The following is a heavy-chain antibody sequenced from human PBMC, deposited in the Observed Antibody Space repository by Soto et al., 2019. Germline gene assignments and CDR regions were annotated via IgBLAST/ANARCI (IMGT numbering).Heavy chain of an antibody. J-gene: IGHJ4*02. CDR3: AREVTVASYSFDF. CDR1: GGTFNNYA. Sequence: QVQLVQSGAEVKRPGSSVKVSCKASGGTFNNYALSWVRQAPGQGLEWMGGIIPIFNSAHYAHTFQVRVTITADASTSTAYMELRSLRPDDTAVYYCAREVTVASYSFDFWGQGTLVTVSS. D-gene: IGHD5-12*01. CDR2: IIPIFNSA. V-gene: IGHV1-69*01.